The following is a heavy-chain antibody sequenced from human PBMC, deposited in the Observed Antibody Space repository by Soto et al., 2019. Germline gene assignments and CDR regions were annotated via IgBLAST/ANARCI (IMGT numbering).Heavy chain of an antibody. CDR1: GYTFTSYG. V-gene: IGHV1-18*01. D-gene: IGHD6-13*01. CDR2: ISAYNGNT. CDR3: ARVKQQLVHFDD. J-gene: IGHJ4*02. Sequence: QVPLVQSGAEVKKPGASVKVSCKASGYTFTSYGISWVRQAPGQGLEWMGWISAYNGNTNYAQKLQGRVTMTTGTSTSTAYMELRSLRSDDTAGYYCARVKQQLVHFDDWGQGALVTVSS.